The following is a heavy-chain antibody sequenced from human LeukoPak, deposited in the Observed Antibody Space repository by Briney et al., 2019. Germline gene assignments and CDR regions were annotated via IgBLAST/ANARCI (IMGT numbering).Heavy chain of an antibody. CDR2: IDHTGSI. Sequence: SETLSLTCAVNAGSFTGYYWSWIRQPPGKGLEWIGEIDHTGSISYNPSLRSRVTISVDTFKNQFSLNLRSVTAAVRAMYYCARGGYGPGSHYRYWGQGTLVTVSS. V-gene: IGHV4-34*01. J-gene: IGHJ4*02. CDR1: AGSFTGYY. CDR3: ARGGYGPGSHYRY. D-gene: IGHD3-10*01.